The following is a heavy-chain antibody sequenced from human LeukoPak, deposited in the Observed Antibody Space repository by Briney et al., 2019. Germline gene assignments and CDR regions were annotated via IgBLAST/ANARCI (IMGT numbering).Heavy chain of an antibody. Sequence: ASVKVSRKASGYTFTTYDINWVRQVPGQGLEWMGWTNPHSGQTGYVLKFQGRVTMTRDTSISTAYMELSSLTSEDTAVYYCVRVTSGRMDFDYWGQGTLVTVSS. CDR3: VRVTSGRMDFDY. CDR1: GYTFTTYD. D-gene: IGHD6-19*01. CDR2: TNPHSGQT. J-gene: IGHJ4*02. V-gene: IGHV1-8*01.